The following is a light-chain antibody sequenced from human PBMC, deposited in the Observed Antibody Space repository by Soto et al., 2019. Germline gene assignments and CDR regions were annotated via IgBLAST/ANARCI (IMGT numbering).Light chain of an antibody. CDR3: QQRTNWPLT. V-gene: IGKV3-11*01. J-gene: IGKJ4*01. CDR2: DAS. Sequence: EIVLTQSPVTLSLSPGERATLSCRASQSVTTFLAWYQQKPGQAPRLLIYDASKRATGIPARFSGSGSGTDFTLTISSLEPEDFAVYYCQQRTNWPLTFGGGTKFEIK. CDR1: QSVTTF.